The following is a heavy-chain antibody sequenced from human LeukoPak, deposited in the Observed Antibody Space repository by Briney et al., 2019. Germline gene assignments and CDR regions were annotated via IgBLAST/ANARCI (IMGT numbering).Heavy chain of an antibody. J-gene: IGHJ2*01. Sequence: SGGSLRLSCAASGFTFSSYWMSWVRQAPGKGLVWVSRINSDGSSTSYADSVKGRFTISRDNAKNTLYLQMNSLRAEDTALYHCARLTSSGWPYWYFDLWGRGTLVTVSS. D-gene: IGHD6-19*01. CDR2: INSDGSST. CDR1: GFTFSSYW. CDR3: ARLTSSGWPYWYFDL. V-gene: IGHV3-74*01.